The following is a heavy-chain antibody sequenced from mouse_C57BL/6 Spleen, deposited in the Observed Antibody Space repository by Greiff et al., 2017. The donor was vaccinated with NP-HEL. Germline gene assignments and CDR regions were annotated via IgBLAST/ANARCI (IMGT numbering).Heavy chain of an antibody. Sequence: VQLKESGPELVKPGDSVKISCKASGYSFTGYFMNWVMQSHGKSLEWIGRINPYNGDTFYNQKFKGKATLTVDKSSSTAHMELRSLTSEDSAVYYCARCGYYAMDYWGQGTSVTVSS. J-gene: IGHJ4*01. CDR2: INPYNGDT. CDR1: GYSFTGYF. CDR3: ARCGYYAMDY. V-gene: IGHV1-20*01.